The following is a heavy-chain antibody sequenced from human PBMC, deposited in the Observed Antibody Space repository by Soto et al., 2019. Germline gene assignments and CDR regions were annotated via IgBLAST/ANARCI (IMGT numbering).Heavy chain of an antibody. CDR1: GYTFTTFH. J-gene: IGHJ5*01. CDR2: INPYDLNK. D-gene: IGHD3-22*01. CDR3: AGRGLSLIKPFDS. V-gene: IGHV1-18*01. Sequence: ASVKVSCTASGYTFTTFHISWMRQAPGQGIERMGWINPYDLNKHYAQTLQGRVTMTKNTSTSTTYLEPRSLSGNATAVSFCAGRGLSLIKPFDSWGHGTLVTVSS.